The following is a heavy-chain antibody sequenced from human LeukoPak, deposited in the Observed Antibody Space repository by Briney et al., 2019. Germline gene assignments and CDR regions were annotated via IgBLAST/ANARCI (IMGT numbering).Heavy chain of an antibody. D-gene: IGHD5-18*01. J-gene: IGHJ4*02. CDR2: IIPILTIA. CDR3: EAMVTSFSDY. Sequence: SVTVSCKASGCTFSSYAISWVRQAPGQGLEWMGRIIPILTIANYAQKFQGRVTITADKSTSTAYMELSSLRSEDTAVYYCEAMVTSFSDYWGQGTLVTVSS. CDR1: GCTFSSYA. V-gene: IGHV1-69*04.